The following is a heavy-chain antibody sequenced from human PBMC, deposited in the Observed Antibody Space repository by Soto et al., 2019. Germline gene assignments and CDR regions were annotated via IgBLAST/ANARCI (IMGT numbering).Heavy chain of an antibody. CDR3: ARGPSCGGDCYLFDY. Sequence: ASEKVSCKASGYTFTSYYIHWVRQAPGQGLEWVAMINPGGGRTKNAQMFQGRVTLTRDTSAGTVDMELSSLTSDDTAVYYCARGPSCGGDCYLFDYWGQGSLVTVSS. V-gene: IGHV1-46*01. CDR1: GYTFTSYY. D-gene: IGHD2-21*02. CDR2: INPGGGRT. J-gene: IGHJ4*02.